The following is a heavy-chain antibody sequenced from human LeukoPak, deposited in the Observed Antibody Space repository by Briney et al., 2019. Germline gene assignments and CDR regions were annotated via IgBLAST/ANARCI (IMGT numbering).Heavy chain of an antibody. D-gene: IGHD6-13*01. V-gene: IGHV3-9*01. Sequence: GGSLRLSCAASGFTFDDYAMHWVRQAPGKGLEWVSGISWNSGTIAYADSVKGRFTISRDNAKNSLYLQMNSLRAEDTALYYCASCNSWYYFDYWGQGTLVTVSS. J-gene: IGHJ4*02. CDR1: GFTFDDYA. CDR2: ISWNSGTI. CDR3: ASCNSWYYFDY.